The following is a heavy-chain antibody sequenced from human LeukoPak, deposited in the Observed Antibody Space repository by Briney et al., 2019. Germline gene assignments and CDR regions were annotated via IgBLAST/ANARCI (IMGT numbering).Heavy chain of an antibody. CDR1: GYTFTGYY. D-gene: IGHD1/OR15-1a*01. Sequence: ASVKASCKASGYTFTGYYMHWVRQAPGQGLEWMGWINPNSGGTNYAQKFQGRVTMTRDTSISTAYMELSRLRSDDTAVYYCARGEQPLDAFDIWGQGTMVTVSS. V-gene: IGHV1-2*02. CDR2: INPNSGGT. J-gene: IGHJ3*02. CDR3: ARGEQPLDAFDI.